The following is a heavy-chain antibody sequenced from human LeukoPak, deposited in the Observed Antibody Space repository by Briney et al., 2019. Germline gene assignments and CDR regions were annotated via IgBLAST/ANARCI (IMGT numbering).Heavy chain of an antibody. J-gene: IGHJ1*01. Sequence: GGSLRLSCAASGFTFSSYWMHWVRQAPGKGLVWVSRINSDGSSTSYADSVKGRFTISRDNAKNTLYLQMNSLRVEDTAVYYCASPQSGDYGALYFQHWGQGTLVTVSS. CDR3: ASPQSGDYGALYFQH. CDR2: INSDGSST. D-gene: IGHD4-17*01. CDR1: GFTFSSYW. V-gene: IGHV3-74*01.